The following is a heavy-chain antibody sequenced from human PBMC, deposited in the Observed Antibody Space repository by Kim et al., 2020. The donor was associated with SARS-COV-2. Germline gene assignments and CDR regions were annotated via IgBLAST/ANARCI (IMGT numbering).Heavy chain of an antibody. D-gene: IGHD6-13*01. Sequence: SETLSLTCTVSGGSISSSSYYWGWIRQPPGKGLEWIGSIYYSGSTYYNPSLKSRVTISVDTSKNQFSLKLSSVTAADTAVYYCAEIAAAGTNFDYWGQGTLVTVSS. V-gene: IGHV4-39*01. CDR2: IYYSGST. J-gene: IGHJ4*02. CDR1: GGSISSSSYY. CDR3: AEIAAAGTNFDY.